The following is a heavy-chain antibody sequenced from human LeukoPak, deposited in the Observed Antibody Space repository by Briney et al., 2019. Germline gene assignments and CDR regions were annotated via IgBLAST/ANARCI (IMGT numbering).Heavy chain of an antibody. CDR1: QFTFRIYS. Sequence: GGSLRLSCEASQFTFRIYSMNWVRQAPGKGLGWISYISSASYTMYYADSVKGRFTISRDNAKNSLFLQMTSLRAEDTAVYYCVSGWDDEFSTAFHIWGQGTVVTVSS. CDR2: ISSASYTM. CDR3: VSGWDDEFSTAFHI. V-gene: IGHV3-48*01. J-gene: IGHJ3*02. D-gene: IGHD6-19*01.